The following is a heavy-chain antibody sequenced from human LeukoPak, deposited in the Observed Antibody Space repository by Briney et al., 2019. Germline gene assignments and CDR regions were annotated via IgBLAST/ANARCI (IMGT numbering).Heavy chain of an antibody. CDR3: ARVSRARASYYFDY. CDR2: IYYSGST. Sequence: PSETLSLTCTVSGGSISSGGYYWSWIRQHPGKGLEWIGYIYYSGSTYYNPSLKSRVTISVDTSKNQFSLKLSSVTAADTAVYYCARVSRARASYYFDYWGQGTLVTVSS. CDR1: GGSISSGGYY. V-gene: IGHV4-31*03. J-gene: IGHJ4*02.